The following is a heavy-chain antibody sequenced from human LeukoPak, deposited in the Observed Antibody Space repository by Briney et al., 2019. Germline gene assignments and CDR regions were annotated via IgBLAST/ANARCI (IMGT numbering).Heavy chain of an antibody. D-gene: IGHD4-11*01. CDR1: GGTFSSYA. Sequence: GSSVKVSCKASGGTFSSYAISWVRQAPGQGLEWMGGIIPIFGTANYAQKFQGRVTITADESTSTAYMELSSLRSEDTAVYYCARGSDNGFRPGGYSNYKGYYYYYMDVWGKGTTVAVSS. J-gene: IGHJ6*03. CDR2: IIPIFGTA. CDR3: ARGSDNGFRPGGYSNYKGYYYYYMDV. V-gene: IGHV1-69*01.